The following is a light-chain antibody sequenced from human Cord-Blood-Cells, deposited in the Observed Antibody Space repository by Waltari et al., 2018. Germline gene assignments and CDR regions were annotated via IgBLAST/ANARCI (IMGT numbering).Light chain of an antibody. CDR3: QSYDSSLSGV. V-gene: IGLV1-40*01. CDR2: GNS. CDR1: SSHIGAGYD. J-gene: IGLJ3*02. Sequence: QSVLPQPPSLSGAPGQRVTISCPGSSSHIGAGYDVHWYQQLPGTAPKLLIYGNSNRPSGVPDRFSGSKSGTSASLAITGLQAEDEADYYCQSYDSSLSGVFGGGTKLTVL.